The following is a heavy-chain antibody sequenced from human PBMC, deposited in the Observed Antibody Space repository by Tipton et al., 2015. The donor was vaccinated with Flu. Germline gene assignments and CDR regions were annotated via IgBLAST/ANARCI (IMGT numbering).Heavy chain of an antibody. CDR2: IGTAGDT. CDR3: ARAGPRNAFDI. CDR1: GFTFSSYD. Sequence: SLRLSCAASGFTFSSYDMHWVRQATGKGLEWVSAIGTAGDTYYPGSVKGRFTISRENAKNSLYLQMNSLRAGDTAVYYCARAGPRNAFDIWGQGTMVTVSS. V-gene: IGHV3-13*01. J-gene: IGHJ3*02.